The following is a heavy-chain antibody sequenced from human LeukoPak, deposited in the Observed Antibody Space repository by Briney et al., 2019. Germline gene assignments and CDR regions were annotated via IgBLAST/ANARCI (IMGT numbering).Heavy chain of an antibody. D-gene: IGHD3-16*02. CDR2: INPNSGGT. CDR1: GYTFTSYY. J-gene: IGHJ4*02. CDR3: ARAPSIRVITNFDY. Sequence: GASVKVSCKASGYTFTSYYMHWVRQAPGQGLEWMGWINPNSGGTNYAQKFQGRVTMTRDTSISTAYMELSRLRSDDTAVYYCARAPSIRVITNFDYWGQGTLVTVSS. V-gene: IGHV1-2*02.